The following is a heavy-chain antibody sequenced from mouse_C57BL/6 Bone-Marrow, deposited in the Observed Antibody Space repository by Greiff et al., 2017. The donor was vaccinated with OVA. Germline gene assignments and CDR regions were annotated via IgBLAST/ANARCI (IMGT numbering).Heavy chain of an antibody. Sequence: EVQVVEPGGGLVKPGGSLKLSCAASGFTFSDYGMHWVRQAPEKGLEWVAYISSGSSTIYYADTVKGRFTISRDNAKNTLFLQMTSLRSEDTAMYYCARSDYDYFDYWGQGTTLTVSS. CDR3: ARSDYDYFDY. CDR2: ISSGSSTI. J-gene: IGHJ2*01. D-gene: IGHD2-4*01. V-gene: IGHV5-17*01. CDR1: GFTFSDYG.